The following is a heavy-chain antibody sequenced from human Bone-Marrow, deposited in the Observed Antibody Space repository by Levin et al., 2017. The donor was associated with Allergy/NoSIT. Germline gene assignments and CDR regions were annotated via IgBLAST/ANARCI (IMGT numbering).Heavy chain of an antibody. CDR1: GGSVRGENYY. V-gene: IGHV4-61*03. J-gene: IGHJ3*02. Sequence: SETLSLTCSVSGGSVRGENYYWSWIRQPLGKRLEWIGYISYSGATTYSPSLESRVTISLGASENHFSLRLSSLTAADTAVYYCARDHGDSSDAFAIWGQGTMVTVSS. D-gene: IGHD4-17*01. CDR2: ISYSGAT. CDR3: ARDHGDSSDAFAI.